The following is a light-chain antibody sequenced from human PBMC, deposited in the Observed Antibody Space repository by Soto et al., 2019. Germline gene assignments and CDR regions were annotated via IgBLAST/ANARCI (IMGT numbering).Light chain of an antibody. CDR3: QQYGVSMYT. CDR1: QSVSSSY. J-gene: IGKJ2*01. V-gene: IGKV3-20*01. CDR2: GAS. Sequence: EIVLTQSPGTLSLSPGERAALSCRASQSVSSSYLAWYQQKPGQAPRLLISGASIRATGIPDRFSGSGSGTDFTLTISRLEPEDFAVYYCQQYGVSMYTFGQGTKLEFK.